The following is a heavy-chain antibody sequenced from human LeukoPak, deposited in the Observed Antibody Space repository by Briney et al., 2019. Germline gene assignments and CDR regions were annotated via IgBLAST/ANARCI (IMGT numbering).Heavy chain of an antibody. CDR1: GFTFSTFW. Sequence: GGSLRLSCAASGFTFSTFWMHWVRQAPGKGLVWVSRISSDGSSTAYADSVKGRYTISRDNVKNTLYLQMSSLRVEDTAVYDCARDGDSTVDFDYCGQGILVTVSS. CDR2: ISSDGSST. D-gene: IGHD4-23*01. CDR3: ARDGDSTVDFDY. V-gene: IGHV3-74*01. J-gene: IGHJ4*02.